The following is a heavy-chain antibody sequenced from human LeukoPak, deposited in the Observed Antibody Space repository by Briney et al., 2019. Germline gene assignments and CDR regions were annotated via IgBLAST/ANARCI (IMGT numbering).Heavy chain of an antibody. V-gene: IGHV3-23*01. J-gene: IGHJ3*02. CDR1: GFTFSSYA. D-gene: IGHD1-1*01. CDR2: ISGSGGST. CDR3: AKSTGAIRTDDDAFDI. Sequence: TGGSLRLSCAASGFTFSSYAMSWVRQAPGKGLEWVSAISGSGGSTYYADSVKGRFTISRDNSKNTLYLQMNSLRAEDTAVYYCAKSTGAIRTDDDAFDIWGQGTMVTVSS.